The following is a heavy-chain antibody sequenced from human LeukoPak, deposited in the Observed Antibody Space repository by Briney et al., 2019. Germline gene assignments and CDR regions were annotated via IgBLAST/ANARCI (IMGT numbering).Heavy chain of an antibody. V-gene: IGHV1-2*02. J-gene: IGHJ5*02. D-gene: IGHD2-8*01. CDR3: ARDFGYCTNGVCSNWFDP. CDR1: GYTFTGYY. CDR2: INPNSGGT. Sequence: GASVKVSCKASGYTFTGYYMHWVRQAPGQGLEWMGWINPNSGGTNYAQKFQGRVTMTRDTSISTAYMELSRLRSDDPAVYYCARDFGYCTNGVCSNWFDPWGQETLVTVSS.